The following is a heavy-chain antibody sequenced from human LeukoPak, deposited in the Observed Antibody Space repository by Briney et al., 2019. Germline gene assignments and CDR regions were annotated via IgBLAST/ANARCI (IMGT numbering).Heavy chain of an antibody. CDR3: ARDRGDGYSDY. D-gene: IGHD5-24*01. V-gene: IGHV4-59*01. CDR1: GVSISSYY. CDR2: IYYSGST. J-gene: IGHJ4*02. Sequence: PSETLSLTCTVSGVSISSYYWSWIRQPPGKGLEWIGYIYYSGSTNYNPSLKSRVTISVDTSKNQFSLKLSSVTAADTAVYYCARDRGDGYSDYWGQGTLVTVSS.